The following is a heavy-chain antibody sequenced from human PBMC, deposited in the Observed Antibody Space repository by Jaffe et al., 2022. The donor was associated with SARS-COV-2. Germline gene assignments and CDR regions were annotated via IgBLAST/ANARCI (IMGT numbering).Heavy chain of an antibody. CDR3: ASTNTGYYYYYMDV. Sequence: QVQLVQSGTEVKKPGASVKLSCKASGYTFTTYSIHWVRQAPGQRLEWLGWISAGNGNTKYSQKFQGRVTISRDTSASTAYMELSSLRSEDTAIYYCASTNTGYYYYYMDVWGKGTTVTVSS. CDR2: ISAGNGNT. D-gene: IGHD1-1*01. J-gene: IGHJ6*03. V-gene: IGHV1-3*01. CDR1: GYTFTTYS.